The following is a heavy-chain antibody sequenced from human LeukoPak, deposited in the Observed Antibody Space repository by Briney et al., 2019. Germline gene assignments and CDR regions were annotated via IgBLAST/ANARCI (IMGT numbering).Heavy chain of an antibody. CDR2: IKSKTDGGTT. V-gene: IGHV3-15*01. CDR1: GFTFSNAW. D-gene: IGHD4-17*01. Sequence: PGGSLRLSCAASGFTFSNAWMSWVRQAPGKGLEWVGRIKSKTDGGTTDYAAPVKGRFTISRDDSKNTLYLQMNSLKTEDTAVYYCTTLDYEVLRADYWGQGTLVTVSS. CDR3: TTLDYEVLRADY. J-gene: IGHJ4*02.